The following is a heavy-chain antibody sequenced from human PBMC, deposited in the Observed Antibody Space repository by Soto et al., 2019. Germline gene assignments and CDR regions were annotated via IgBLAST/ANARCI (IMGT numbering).Heavy chain of an antibody. D-gene: IGHD6-19*01. Sequence: GESLKISCKGSGYSFTSNWIGWVRQMPGKGLEWVGIIYPGDSDTRYSPSFQGQVTISADKSISTAYLQWSSLKASDTAMYYCARLAVADTYYYYGLDVWGQGTTVTVSS. CDR3: ARLAVADTYYYYGLDV. CDR2: IYPGDSDT. CDR1: GYSFTSNW. J-gene: IGHJ6*02. V-gene: IGHV5-51*01.